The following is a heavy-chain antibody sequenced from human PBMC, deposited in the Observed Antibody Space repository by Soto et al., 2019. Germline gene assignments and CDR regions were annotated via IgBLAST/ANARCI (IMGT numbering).Heavy chain of an antibody. V-gene: IGHV3-30-3*01. Sequence: QVQLVESGGGVVQPGRSLRLSCAASGFTFSSYAMHWVRQAPGKGLEWVAVISYDGSNKYYADSVKGRFTISRDNSNNTLYLQMNSLRAEDTAVYYCARTPSRVLIAVAGILDYWGQGTLVTVSS. CDR3: ARTPSRVLIAVAGILDY. CDR1: GFTFSSYA. CDR2: ISYDGSNK. D-gene: IGHD6-19*01. J-gene: IGHJ4*02.